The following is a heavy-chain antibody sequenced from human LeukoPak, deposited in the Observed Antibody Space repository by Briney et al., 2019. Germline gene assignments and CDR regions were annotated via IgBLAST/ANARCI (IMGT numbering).Heavy chain of an antibody. CDR1: GGSVNSGDYY. V-gene: IGHV4-61*08. J-gene: IGHJ3*02. D-gene: IGHD3-22*01. Sequence: SETLSLTCTVSGGSVNSGDYYWSWIRQPPGKGLEWIGYIYYSGSTNYNPSLKSRVTISVDTSKNQFSLKLSSVTAADTAVYYCARVGYYLDAFDIWGQGTMVTVSS. CDR2: IYYSGST. CDR3: ARVGYYLDAFDI.